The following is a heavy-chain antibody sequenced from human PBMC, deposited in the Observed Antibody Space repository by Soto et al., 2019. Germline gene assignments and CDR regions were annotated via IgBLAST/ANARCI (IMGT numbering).Heavy chain of an antibody. V-gene: IGHV1-69*13. CDR1: GGTFSSYA. Sequence: RASVKVSCKASGGTFSSYAISWVRQAPGQGLEWMGGIIPIFGTANYAQKFQGRVTITADESTSTAYMELSSLRSEDTAVYYCARGGRGYCSSTSCHRAFDYWGQGTLVTV. CDR3: ARGGRGYCSSTSCHRAFDY. J-gene: IGHJ4*02. D-gene: IGHD2-2*01. CDR2: IIPIFGTA.